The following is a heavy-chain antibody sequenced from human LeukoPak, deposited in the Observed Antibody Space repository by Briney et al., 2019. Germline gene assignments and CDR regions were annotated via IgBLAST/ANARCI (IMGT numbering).Heavy chain of an antibody. J-gene: IGHJ3*02. CDR3: ARNQPFDYGDYRWIPVAFDI. Sequence: PGGSLRLSCAASGFTFSSYWMHWVRQAPGKGLVWVSRINSEGSSTSYADSVKGRFTISRDNAKNTLYLQMDSLRAEDTAVYYCARNQPFDYGDYRWIPVAFDIWGPGTMVTVSS. V-gene: IGHV3-74*01. CDR1: GFTFSSYW. D-gene: IGHD4-17*01. CDR2: INSEGSST.